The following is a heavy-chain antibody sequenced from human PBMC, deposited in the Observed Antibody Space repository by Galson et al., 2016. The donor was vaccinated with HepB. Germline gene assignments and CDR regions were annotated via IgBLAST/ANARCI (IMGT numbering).Heavy chain of an antibody. CDR1: GFSFSNYG. V-gene: IGHV3-33*06. CDR2: IWSDGTRQ. CDR3: VKEGSGSYLGFGFYDY. Sequence: SLRLSCAASGFSFSNYGMHWVRQAPGKGLEWVALIWSDGTRQYYGDSVTGRFTISRDNSRDTLYLQMDSLRAEDRAVYYCVKEGSGSYLGFGFYDYWGQGTLVTVSS. D-gene: IGHD3-10*01. J-gene: IGHJ4*02.